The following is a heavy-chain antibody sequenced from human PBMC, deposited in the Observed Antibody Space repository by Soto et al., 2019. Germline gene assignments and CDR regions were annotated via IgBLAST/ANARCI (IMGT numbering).Heavy chain of an antibody. V-gene: IGHV3-13*01. J-gene: IGHJ6*03. CDR3: ARAARGEQQPTYYYYMDV. CDR2: IGTAGDT. CDR1: GFTFSSYD. Sequence: GGSLRLSCAASGFTFSSYDMHWVRQATGKGLEWVSAIGTAGDTYYPGSVKGRFTISRENAKNSLYLQMNSLRAGDTAVYYCARAARGEQQPTYYYYMDVWGKGTTVTVSS. D-gene: IGHD6-13*01.